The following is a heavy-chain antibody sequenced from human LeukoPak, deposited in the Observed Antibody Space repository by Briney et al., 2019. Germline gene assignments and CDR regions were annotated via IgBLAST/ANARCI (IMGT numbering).Heavy chain of an antibody. Sequence: SETLSLTCTVSGGSISSSNYYWTWIRQSPGKTLEWIGCSHKSGSTHYNPSLRSRVTISVDTSKNQFSLKLSSVTAADSALYYCARVVQNSGTIDYWGQGTLVTVSS. V-gene: IGHV4-61*02. J-gene: IGHJ4*02. CDR2: SHKSGST. D-gene: IGHD3-10*01. CDR1: GGSISSSNYY. CDR3: ARVVQNSGTIDY.